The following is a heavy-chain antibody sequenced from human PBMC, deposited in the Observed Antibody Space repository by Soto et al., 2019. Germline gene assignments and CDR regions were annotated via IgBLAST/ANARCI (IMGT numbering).Heavy chain of an antibody. D-gene: IGHD3-10*02. V-gene: IGHV1-18*04. CDR3: FHPAPNVYDY. J-gene: IGHJ4*02. CDR1: GYSFTRYG. Sequence: AAVQVSCKASGYSFTRYGITWVRQAPGQGLEWVGWISASSGNTDSAQNLHGRVTMTTDNSTSTAYMELSSLRSEDTAVYYCFHPAPNVYDYWGQGTLVTVSS. CDR2: ISASSGNT.